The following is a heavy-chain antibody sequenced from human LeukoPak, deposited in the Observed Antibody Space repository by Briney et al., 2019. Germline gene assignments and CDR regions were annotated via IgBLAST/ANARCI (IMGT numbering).Heavy chain of an antibody. Sequence: GSLRLSCAASGFTFSSYWMSWIRQPPGKGLEWIGEINHSGSTNYNPSLKSRVTISVDTSKNQFSLKLSSVTAADTAVYYCARGQSGYDYRHYYYYYMDVWGKGTTVTVSS. J-gene: IGHJ6*03. CDR2: INHSGST. CDR3: ARGQSGYDYRHYYYYYMDV. V-gene: IGHV4-34*01. D-gene: IGHD5-12*01. CDR1: GFTFSSYW.